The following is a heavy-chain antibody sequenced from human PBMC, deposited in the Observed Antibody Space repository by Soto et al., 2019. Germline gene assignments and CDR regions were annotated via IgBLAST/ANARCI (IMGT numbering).Heavy chain of an antibody. CDR1: GASFSDCY. Sequence: SETLSLTCAVYGASFSDCYWSWIRQPPGKGLEWIGEINYSGSTKYNPSLKSRVIISVDTSKNQFSLKLSSVTAADTAVYYCARGKRENDYAGYYFDYWGQGTLVTVSS. CDR2: INYSGST. CDR3: ARGKRENDYAGYYFDY. J-gene: IGHJ4*02. V-gene: IGHV4-34*09. D-gene: IGHD4-17*01.